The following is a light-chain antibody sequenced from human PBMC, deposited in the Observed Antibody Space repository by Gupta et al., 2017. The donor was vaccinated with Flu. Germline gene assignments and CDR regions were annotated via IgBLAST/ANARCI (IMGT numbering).Light chain of an antibody. V-gene: IGKV1-39*01. CDR3: QQSDDIPRT. J-gene: IGKJ2*02. CDR2: TTS. CDR1: QNIANY. Sequence: DIQVTQSPSSLSASIGDRVTITCRASQNIANYLNWYQQKSGQAPKLLIFTTSNLQSGVPSRFTGSGSGTNFTLTISSLQPEDFATYYCQQSDDIPRTFGQGTKLDI.